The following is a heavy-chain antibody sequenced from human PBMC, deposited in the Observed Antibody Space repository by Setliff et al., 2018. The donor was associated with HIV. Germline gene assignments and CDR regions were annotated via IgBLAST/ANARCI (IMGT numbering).Heavy chain of an antibody. Sequence: SETLPLTCGVSGYSMSSGYYWGWIRQPPGKGLEWIGNVYHTGSTYYNPSLKSRVTISVDTSKNQFSLKLSSVIAADTAVYYCARHAAGPDGPFDYWGQRTLVTVSS. CDR1: GYSMSSGYY. D-gene: IGHD2-2*01. V-gene: IGHV4-38-2*01. CDR2: VYHTGST. CDR3: ARHAAGPDGPFDY. J-gene: IGHJ4*02.